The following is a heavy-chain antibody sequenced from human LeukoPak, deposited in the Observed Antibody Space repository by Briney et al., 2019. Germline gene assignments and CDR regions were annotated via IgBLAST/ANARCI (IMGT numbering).Heavy chain of an antibody. CDR3: AKRSYYDFWSGYSGGAFDI. D-gene: IGHD3-3*01. J-gene: IGHJ3*02. Sequence: SETLSLTCAVYGGYFSGYYWSWIRQPPGKGLEWIGEINHSGSTNYNPSLKSRVTISVDTSKNQFSLKLSSVTAADTAVYYCAKRSYYDFWSGYSGGAFDIWGQGTMVTVSS. V-gene: IGHV4-34*01. CDR1: GGYFSGYY. CDR2: INHSGST.